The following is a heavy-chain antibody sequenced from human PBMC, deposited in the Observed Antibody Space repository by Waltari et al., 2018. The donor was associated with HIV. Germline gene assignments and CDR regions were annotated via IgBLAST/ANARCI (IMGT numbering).Heavy chain of an antibody. J-gene: IGHJ3*02. CDR2: INYSGST. V-gene: IGHV4-39*01. Sequence: QLQLQESGPGLVKPSETLSLTCTVARGSINSSSSYWGWFRQPPGKGLEWIGSINYSGSTYYNPSLKSRVTISVDTSKNQFSLKLSSVTAADTAVYYCASFRDSSGYYYEGIWGQGTMVTVSS. D-gene: IGHD3-22*01. CDR3: ASFRDSSGYYYEGI. CDR1: RGSINSSSSY.